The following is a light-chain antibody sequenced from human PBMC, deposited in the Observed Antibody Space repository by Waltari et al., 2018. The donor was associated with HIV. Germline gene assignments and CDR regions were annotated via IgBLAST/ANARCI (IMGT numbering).Light chain of an antibody. V-gene: IGLV1-44*01. CDR2: SNN. CDR3: AAWDDSLNGVV. Sequence: QSVLTQPPSASGTPGQRVTTSCSGRSSNIGSNTVNWYQQLPGTAPKLHIYSNNQRPSGVPDRFTGSKSGTSASLAISGLQSEDEADYYCAAWDDSLNGVVFGGGTKLTVL. CDR1: SSNIGSNT. J-gene: IGLJ2*01.